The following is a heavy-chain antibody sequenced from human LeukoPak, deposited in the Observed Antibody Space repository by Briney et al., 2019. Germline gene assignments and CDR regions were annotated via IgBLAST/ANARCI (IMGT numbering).Heavy chain of an antibody. CDR3: AREGDALSGYWDDGFAI. J-gene: IGHJ3*02. CDR2: FYPGDSDT. D-gene: IGHD3-9*01. V-gene: IGHV5-51*01. CDR1: GYRFTDYW. Sequence: GESLKISCKGSGYRFTDYWIAWVRQMPGKGPEWMGVFYPGDSDTRYNPSFQGHVTISADKSISTAYLQWRSLKASDTAMYYCAREGDALSGYWDDGFAIWGQGTMVTVSS.